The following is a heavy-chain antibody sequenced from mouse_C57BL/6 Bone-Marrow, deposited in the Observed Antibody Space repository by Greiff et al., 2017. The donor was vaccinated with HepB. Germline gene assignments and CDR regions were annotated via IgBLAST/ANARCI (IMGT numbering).Heavy chain of an antibody. CDR3: TRKEGSSYLYWYVDV. CDR2: IDPETGGT. J-gene: IGHJ1*03. D-gene: IGHD1-1*01. CDR1: GYTFTDYE. V-gene: IGHV1-15*01. Sequence: VQLVESGAELVRPGASVTLSCKASGYTFTDYEMHWVKQTPVHGLEWIGAIDPETGGTAYNQKFKGKAILTADKSSSTAYMELRSLTSEDSAVYYCTRKEGSSYLYWYVDVWGTGTTVTVSS.